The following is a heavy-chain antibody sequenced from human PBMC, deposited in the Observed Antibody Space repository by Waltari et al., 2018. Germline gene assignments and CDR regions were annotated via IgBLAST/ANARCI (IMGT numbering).Heavy chain of an antibody. CDR2: ISGSSNYI. CDR3: ARDQDSGFLSAFGWLDP. J-gene: IGHJ5*02. CDR1: GFTRSAYT. V-gene: IGHV3-21*01. D-gene: IGHD3-3*01. Sequence: EAQVVESGGGRVKPGGSRRRTGGASGFTRSAYTMNRVRQAPGKVLGWVSSISGSSNYIYYAESVRGRFTISRDNAKESVYLHLNSLRGDDTAVYYCARDQDSGFLSAFGWLDPWGQGTLVTVSS.